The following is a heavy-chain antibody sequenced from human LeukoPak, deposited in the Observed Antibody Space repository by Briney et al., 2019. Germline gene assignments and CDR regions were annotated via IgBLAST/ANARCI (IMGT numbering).Heavy chain of an antibody. D-gene: IGHD3-10*01. J-gene: IGHJ6*02. V-gene: IGHV4-4*02. CDR3: ASEDPYYGSGSSYYGMDV. Sequence: SGTLSLTCAVSGGSGGSISSSNWWNWVRQPPGKGLEWIGEIYHSGSTNYNPSLKSRVTISIDKSKNQFSLKLNSVTAADTAVYYCASEDPYYGSGSSYYGMDVWGQGTTVTVSS. CDR1: GGSGGSISSSNW. CDR2: IYHSGST.